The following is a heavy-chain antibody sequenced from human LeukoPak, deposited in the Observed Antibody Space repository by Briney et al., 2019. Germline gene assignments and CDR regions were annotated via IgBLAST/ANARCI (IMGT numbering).Heavy chain of an antibody. D-gene: IGHD2-2*01. CDR1: GFTFSDYY. CDR2: ISISSSYT. V-gene: IGHV3-11*06. CDR3: ARCGGDQLTQYYYYGMDV. Sequence: GGSLRLSCAASGFTFSDYYMSWIRQAPGKGLEWVSYISISSSYTKYADSVKGRFTISRDNAKSSLNLQMNSLREEDTAVYYCARCGGDQLTQYYYYGMDVWGQGTTVTVSS. J-gene: IGHJ6*02.